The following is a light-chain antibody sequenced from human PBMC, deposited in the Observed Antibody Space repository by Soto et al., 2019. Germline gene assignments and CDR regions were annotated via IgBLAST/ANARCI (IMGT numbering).Light chain of an antibody. Sequence: SYELTQPPSVSVAPGKTARITCGGNNIGSKSVHWYQQKPGQAPVLVIYYDSDRPSGIPERFSGSNSGNTATLTISRVEAGDEADYYCQVWDSSSYHSYVFGTATKLTVL. CDR1: NIGSKS. V-gene: IGLV3-21*04. CDR2: YDS. J-gene: IGLJ1*01. CDR3: QVWDSSSYHSYV.